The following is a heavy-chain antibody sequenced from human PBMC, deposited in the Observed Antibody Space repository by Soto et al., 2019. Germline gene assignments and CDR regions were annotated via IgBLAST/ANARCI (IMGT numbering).Heavy chain of an antibody. V-gene: IGHV4-39*01. D-gene: IGHD3-16*01. CDR1: GGPITSRTYS. Sequence: SETLSLTCAVSGGPITSRTYSWGWIRQPPGKTLEWIGSIYYTGSTHYKSSLKSRVNISVDTSKNKFSLKLNSLTAADTAVYYCARLYGLGGGNWFDPWGQG. CDR2: IYYTGST. CDR3: ARLYGLGGGNWFDP. J-gene: IGHJ5*02.